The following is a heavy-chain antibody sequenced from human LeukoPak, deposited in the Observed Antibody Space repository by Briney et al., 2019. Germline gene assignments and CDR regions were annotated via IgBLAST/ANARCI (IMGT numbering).Heavy chain of an antibody. D-gene: IGHD2-2*01. Sequence: SETLSLTCTVSGGSISSGGYYWSWIRQPPGKGLEWIGYIYHSGSTYYNPPLKSRVTISVDRSKNQFSLKLSSVTAADTAVYYCARGGYCSSTSCFNDAFDIWGQGTMVTVSS. V-gene: IGHV4-30-2*01. CDR1: GGSISSGGYY. J-gene: IGHJ3*02. CDR3: ARGGYCSSTSCFNDAFDI. CDR2: IYHSGST.